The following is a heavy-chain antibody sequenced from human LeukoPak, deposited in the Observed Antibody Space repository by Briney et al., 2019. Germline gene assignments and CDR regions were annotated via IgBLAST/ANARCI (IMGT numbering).Heavy chain of an antibody. Sequence: GGSLRLSCAASGFTFSSYSMSWVRQAPGRGLEWLSYISTGSSTKYYADSVKGRFTISRDNAKNSLYLQMNSLRAEDTAVYYCASWYSGTYFWGQGTLVTVSS. CDR3: ASWYSGTYF. CDR2: ISTGSSTK. D-gene: IGHD1-26*01. V-gene: IGHV3-48*04. CDR1: GFTFSSYS. J-gene: IGHJ4*02.